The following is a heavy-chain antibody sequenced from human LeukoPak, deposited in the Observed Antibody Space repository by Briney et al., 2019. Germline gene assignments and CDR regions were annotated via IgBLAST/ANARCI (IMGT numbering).Heavy chain of an antibody. CDR2: INHSGST. CDR1: GGSFSGYY. V-gene: IGHV4-34*01. J-gene: IGHJ4*02. D-gene: IGHD6-13*01. Sequence: SETLSLTCAVYGGSFSGYYWSWIRQPPGKGLEWIGEINHSGSTNYNPSLKSRVTISVDTSKNQFSLKLSSVTAADTAVYYCARGVAAARFWGQGTLVTVSS. CDR3: ARGVAAARF.